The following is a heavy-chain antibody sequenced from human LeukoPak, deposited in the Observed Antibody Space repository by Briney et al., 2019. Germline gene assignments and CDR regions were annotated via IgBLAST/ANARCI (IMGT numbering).Heavy chain of an antibody. D-gene: IGHD5-12*01. CDR2: ISSSSSTI. J-gene: IGHJ3*02. Sequence: PGGSLGLSCAASGFTFSSYSMNWVRQAPGKGLEWVSYISSSSSTIYYADSVKGRFTISRDNAKNSLYLQMNSLRAEDTAVYYCARRPPWAPYDEGAFDIWGQGTMVTVSS. CDR3: ARRPPWAPYDEGAFDI. CDR1: GFTFSSYS. V-gene: IGHV3-48*04.